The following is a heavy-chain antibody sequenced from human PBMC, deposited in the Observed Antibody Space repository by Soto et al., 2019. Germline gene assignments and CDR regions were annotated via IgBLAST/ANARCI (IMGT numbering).Heavy chain of an antibody. Sequence: GGSLRLSCAASGFTFSSYAMSWVRQAPGKGLEWVSAISGSGGSTYYADSVKGRFTISRDNSKNTLYLQMNSLKAEDTAVYYCAKASQLLPDYYYYYYMDVWGKGTTVTVSS. J-gene: IGHJ6*03. CDR1: GFTFSSYA. CDR2: ISGSGGST. CDR3: AKASQLLPDYYYYYYMDV. V-gene: IGHV3-23*01. D-gene: IGHD2-2*01.